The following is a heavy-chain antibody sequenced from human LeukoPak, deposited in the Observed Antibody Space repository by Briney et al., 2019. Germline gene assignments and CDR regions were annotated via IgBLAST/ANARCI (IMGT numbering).Heavy chain of an antibody. D-gene: IGHD7-27*01. CDR2: INHSGST. CDR3: ARGLGLGIFNYYYYMDV. CDR1: GGSFSGYY. Sequence: RASETLSLTCAVYGGSFSGYYWSWIRQPPGKGLEWIGEINHSGSTNYNPSLKSRVTISVDTSKNQFSLKLSSVTAADTAVYYCARGLGLGIFNYYYYMDVWGKGTMVTVSS. V-gene: IGHV4-34*01. J-gene: IGHJ6*03.